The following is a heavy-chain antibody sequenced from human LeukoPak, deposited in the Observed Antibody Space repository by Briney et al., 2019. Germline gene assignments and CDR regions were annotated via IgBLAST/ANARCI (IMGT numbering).Heavy chain of an antibody. D-gene: IGHD3-10*01. CDR2: ISWNSGSI. CDR3: AKGSKYYYGSGSYLHFDY. Sequence: GGSLRLSCAASGFTFDDYAMHWVRQAPGKGLEWVSGISWNSGSIGYADSVKGRFTISRDNAKNSLYLQMNSLRAEDTALYYCAKGSKYYYGSGSYLHFDYWGQGTLVTASS. V-gene: IGHV3-9*01. CDR1: GFTFDDYA. J-gene: IGHJ4*02.